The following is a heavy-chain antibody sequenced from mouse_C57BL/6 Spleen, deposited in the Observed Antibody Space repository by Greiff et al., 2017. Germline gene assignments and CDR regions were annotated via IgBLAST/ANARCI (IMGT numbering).Heavy chain of an antibody. CDR2: NYPRSGNT. CDR1: GYTFTSSG. J-gene: IGHJ2*01. D-gene: IGHD1-1*01. CDR3: ARRNTVVSFDD. V-gene: IGHV1-81*01. Sequence: VKLMESGAELARPGASVKLSCKASGYTFTSSGISWVKQRTGQGLEWIGKNYPRSGNTYYNEKFKGKATLTADKSSSTAYMELRSLTSADSAVYFCARRNTVVSFDDWGQGTTLTVSS.